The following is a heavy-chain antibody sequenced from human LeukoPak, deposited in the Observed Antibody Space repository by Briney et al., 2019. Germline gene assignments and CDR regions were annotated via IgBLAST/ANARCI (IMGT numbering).Heavy chain of an antibody. CDR3: ARRGSSRANWFDP. V-gene: IGHV4-59*08. Sequence: PSETLSLTCTVSGGSISSYYWSWIRQPPGKGLEWIGYIYYSGSTNYNPSLKSRVTISVDTSKNQFSLKLSSVTAADTAVYYCARRGSSRANWFDPWGQGTLVTVSS. CDR1: GGSISSYY. CDR2: IYYSGST. J-gene: IGHJ5*02. D-gene: IGHD1-26*01.